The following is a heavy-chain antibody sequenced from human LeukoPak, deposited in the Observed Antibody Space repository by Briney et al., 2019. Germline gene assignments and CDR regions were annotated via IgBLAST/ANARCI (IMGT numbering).Heavy chain of an antibody. CDR3: ARDYNYYHSSGYWYYFDY. Sequence: GGSLSLSGAASGFTVSSNYMSWVRQAPGKGLEWVSVIYSDGSTYYADSVKGRFTISRDNSKNTLYLQINSLRAEDTAVYYCARDYNYYHSSGYWYYFDYWGQGTLVTVSS. J-gene: IGHJ4*02. D-gene: IGHD3-22*01. CDR2: IYSDGST. CDR1: GFTVSSNY. V-gene: IGHV3-66*01.